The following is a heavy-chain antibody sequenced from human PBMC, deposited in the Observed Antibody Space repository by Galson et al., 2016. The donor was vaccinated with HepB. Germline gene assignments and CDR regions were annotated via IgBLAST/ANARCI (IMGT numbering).Heavy chain of an antibody. CDR2: IYWDDDK. Sequence: PALVKPTQTLTLTCSFSGFSLNTRGVGVVWIRQPPGKALEWLGFIYWDDDKYYRPSLRSRLTTTKDIRKNQVVLTMTDIDPVDAGTFYCARLTWRGRDSRGNLFLFDYWGQGIRVTVSS. V-gene: IGHV2-5*02. D-gene: IGHD4-23*01. CDR1: GFSLNTRGVG. J-gene: IGHJ4*02. CDR3: ARLTWRGRDSRGNLFLFDY.